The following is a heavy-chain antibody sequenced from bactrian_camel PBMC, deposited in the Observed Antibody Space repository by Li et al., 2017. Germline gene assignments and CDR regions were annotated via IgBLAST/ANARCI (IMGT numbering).Heavy chain of an antibody. J-gene: IGHJ6*01. V-gene: IGHV3S53*01. CDR3: AARGPYCYTKLSVRDFTY. CDR1: RYSVSEYC. Sequence: VQLVESGGGSVQAGGSLRLSCAASRYSVSEYCMAWFRQAPGKQREEVARIVIGDITVYPNSTKGRFTISLDSAKNMLYLQMTSLKPEDTAMYYCAARGPYCYTKLSVRDFTYWGQGTQV. D-gene: IGHD2*01. CDR2: IVIGDIT.